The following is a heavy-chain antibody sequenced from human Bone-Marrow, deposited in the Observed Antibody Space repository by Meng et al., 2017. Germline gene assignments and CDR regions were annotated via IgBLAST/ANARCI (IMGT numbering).Heavy chain of an antibody. CDR3: ANARNYDSSGYYSFQDY. J-gene: IGHJ4*02. V-gene: IGHV3-23*01. D-gene: IGHD3-22*01. CDR1: GFTFSSYA. Sequence: GGSLRLSCAASGFTFSSYAMSWVRQAAGKGLEWVSAISGSGGSTYHADSVKGLFTITRDNSKNTRYLQMNSLRAEDKAVYYWANARNYDSSGYYSFQDYWGQGTLVTVSS. CDR2: ISGSGGST.